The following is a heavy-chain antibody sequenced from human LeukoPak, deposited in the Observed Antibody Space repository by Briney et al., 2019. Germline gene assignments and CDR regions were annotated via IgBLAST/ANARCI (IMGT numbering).Heavy chain of an antibody. V-gene: IGHV3-23*01. Sequence: PGGSLRLSCAASGFTFSSYAMSWVRQAPGKGLKWVSGISGSGGSTYYAESVKGRFTISRDNSKNTLYLQMNSLRAEDTAVYYCAKNKIYSNYPFDYWGQGTLVTVSS. J-gene: IGHJ4*02. D-gene: IGHD4-11*01. CDR1: GFTFSSYA. CDR3: AKNKIYSNYPFDY. CDR2: ISGSGGST.